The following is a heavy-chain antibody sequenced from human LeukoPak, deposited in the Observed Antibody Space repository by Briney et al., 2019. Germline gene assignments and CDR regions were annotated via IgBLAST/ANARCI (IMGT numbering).Heavy chain of an antibody. D-gene: IGHD3-9*01. V-gene: IGHV1-18*04. CDR2: ISAYNGNT. CDR3: ARDRDDILTGYSAYYYYYGMDV. J-gene: IGHJ6*04. Sequence: ASVKVSCKASGYTFTSCGISWVRQAPGQGLEWMGWISAYNGNTNYAQKLQGRVTMTTDTSTSTAYMELRSLRSDDTAVYYCARDRDDILTGYSAYYYYYGMDVWGKGTTVTVSS. CDR1: GYTFTSCG.